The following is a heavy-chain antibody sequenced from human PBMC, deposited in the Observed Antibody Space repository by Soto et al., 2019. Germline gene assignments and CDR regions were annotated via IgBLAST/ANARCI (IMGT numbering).Heavy chain of an antibody. CDR2: INSDGSST. Sequence: EVQLVESGGGLVHPGGSLRLPCAASGSTFTSYCLHWVRQAPGKGLVWLSRINSDGSSTNYADSVKGRFTISRDNAKSTLYLQLNSVRAEDTAVYYCARKGAVAGFGYWGQGTLVTVSS. CDR1: GSTFTSYC. CDR3: ARKGAVAGFGY. D-gene: IGHD6-19*01. J-gene: IGHJ4*02. V-gene: IGHV3-74*01.